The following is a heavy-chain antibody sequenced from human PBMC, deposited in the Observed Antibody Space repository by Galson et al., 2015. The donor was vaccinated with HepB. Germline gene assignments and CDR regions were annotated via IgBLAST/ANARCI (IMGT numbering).Heavy chain of an antibody. J-gene: IGHJ4*02. V-gene: IGHV1-46*01. CDR1: GYTFTSYY. D-gene: IGHD5/OR15-5a*01. Sequence: SVKVSCKASGYTFTSYYMHWVRQAPGQGLEWMGIINPSGGSTSYAQKFQGRVTMTRDTSTSTVYMELSSLRSEDTAVYYCAIQASTNPYLFDYWGQGTLVTVSS. CDR3: AIQASTNPYLFDY. CDR2: INPSGGST.